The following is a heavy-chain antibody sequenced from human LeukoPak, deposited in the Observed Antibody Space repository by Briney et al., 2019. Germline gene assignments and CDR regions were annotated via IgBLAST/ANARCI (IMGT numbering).Heavy chain of an antibody. D-gene: IGHD1-26*01. Sequence: GESLKISCKGSGYSFTTYWIGWVRQMPGKGLEWMGIIYPGDSDTRYSASFQGQVTISADKSINTAYLQWSSLKASDTAIYYCARQVGVTIYFDYWGQGTLVTVSS. CDR1: GYSFTTYW. CDR2: IYPGDSDT. V-gene: IGHV5-51*01. J-gene: IGHJ4*02. CDR3: ARQVGVTIYFDY.